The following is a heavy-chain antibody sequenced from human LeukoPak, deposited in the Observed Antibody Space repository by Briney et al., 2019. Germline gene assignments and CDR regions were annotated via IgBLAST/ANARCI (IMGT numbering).Heavy chain of an antibody. CDR3: ASGSHFDY. D-gene: IGHD1-26*01. Sequence: GGSLRLSCAASGFTFDDYAMHWVRHAPGKGLECVANIKQDGSEKYYVDSVKGRFTISRDNAKNSLYLQMNSLRAEDTAVYYCASGSHFDYWGQGTLVTVSS. V-gene: IGHV3-7*01. CDR2: IKQDGSEK. CDR1: GFTFDDYA. J-gene: IGHJ4*02.